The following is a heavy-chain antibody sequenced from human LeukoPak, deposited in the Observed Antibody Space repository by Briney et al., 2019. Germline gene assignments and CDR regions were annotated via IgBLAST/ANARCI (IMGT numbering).Heavy chain of an antibody. D-gene: IGHD3-16*01. Sequence: GGSLRLSCAASGFTFSSYAMHWVRLAPGKGLEGVAVILYDGSNKYYANSVKGPFTISRDNTKNTLYLQMNSLRAEDTAVYSCARGGGHAWGQGTLVTVSS. CDR1: GFTFSSYA. J-gene: IGHJ5*02. V-gene: IGHV3-30-3*01. CDR2: ILYDGSNK. CDR3: ARGGGHA.